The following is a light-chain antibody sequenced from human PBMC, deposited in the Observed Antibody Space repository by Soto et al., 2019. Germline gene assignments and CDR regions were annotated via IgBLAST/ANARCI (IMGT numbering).Light chain of an antibody. CDR3: AAWDDSLNGPI. J-gene: IGLJ2*01. CDR1: YSNIGIND. V-gene: IGLV1-44*01. CDR2: DAT. Sequence: QSVLTQPPSASGTPGQRVIVSCSGTYSNIGINDVHWYRQLSGSAPQILIYDATERATGVPDRFSGSKSSTSASLAISGLQAENEADYLCAAWDDSLNGPIFGGGTKVTVL.